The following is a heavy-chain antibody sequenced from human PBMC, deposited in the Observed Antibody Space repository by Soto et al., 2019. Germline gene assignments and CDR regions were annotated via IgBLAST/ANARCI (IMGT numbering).Heavy chain of an antibody. J-gene: IGHJ5*02. Sequence: ASVKVSCKASGGTFSSYAISWVRQAPGQGLEWMGGIIPIFGTANYAQKFQGRVTITADESTSTAYMELSSLRSEDTAVYYCARDYYDFWSGPASGWFDPWGQGTLVTVSS. CDR2: IIPIFGTA. CDR1: GGTFSSYA. V-gene: IGHV1-69*13. CDR3: ARDYYDFWSGPASGWFDP. D-gene: IGHD3-3*01.